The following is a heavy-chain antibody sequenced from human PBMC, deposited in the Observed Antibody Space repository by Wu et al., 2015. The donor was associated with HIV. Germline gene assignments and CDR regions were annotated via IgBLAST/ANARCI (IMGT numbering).Heavy chain of an antibody. CDR1: GGTFSTYA. Sequence: QVQLLQSGAEVKKPGSSVKVSCKASGGTFSTYAISWVRQAPGQGLEWMGRIIPILGTTSFTQRFQGRVTLTADESTGTAYLEVRSLRSDDTAVYYCARDRWLQPYYYYMDVWGKGTTVTVSS. CDR2: IIPILGTT. D-gene: IGHD5-24*01. CDR3: ARDRWLQPYYYYMDV. J-gene: IGHJ6*03. V-gene: IGHV1-69*13.